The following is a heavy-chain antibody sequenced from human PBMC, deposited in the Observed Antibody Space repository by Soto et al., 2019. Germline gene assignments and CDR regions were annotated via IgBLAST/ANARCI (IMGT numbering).Heavy chain of an antibody. CDR2: THHSGRT. V-gene: IGHV4-4*02. J-gene: IGHJ4*02. Sequence: QVQLQESGPGLVKPSGTLSLTCSVSGNSMSSSNWWNWVRQPPGKGLEWIGETHHSGRTNYNPSLKSRVTISVDRSQSIFSLKLASVTAADTAVYYCVSSEATALDYWGQGTLVTVSS. CDR1: GNSMSSSNW. CDR3: VSSEATALDY.